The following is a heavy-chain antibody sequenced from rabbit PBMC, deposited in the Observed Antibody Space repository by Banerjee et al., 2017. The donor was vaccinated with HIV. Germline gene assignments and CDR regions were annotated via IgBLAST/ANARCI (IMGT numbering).Heavy chain of an antibody. V-gene: IGHV1S7*01. CDR1: GFSLSSYA. J-gene: IGHJ4*01. Sequence: QLVESGGGLVQPGGSLKLSCKASGFSLSSYAMSWVRQAPGKGLEWIGYIDPVFGSTYYASWVNGRFTISSHNAQNTLYLQLNSLTAADTATYFCARDYINGYSDYVFNLWGPGTLVTVS. D-gene: IGHD6-1*01. CDR3: ARDYINGYSDYVFNL. CDR2: IDPVFGST.